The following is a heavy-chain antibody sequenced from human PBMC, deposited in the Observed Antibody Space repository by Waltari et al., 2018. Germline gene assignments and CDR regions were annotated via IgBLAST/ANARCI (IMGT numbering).Heavy chain of an antibody. CDR3: AKDRGTRITMIVVVITAVDY. D-gene: IGHD3-22*01. Sequence: EVQLLESGGGLVQPGGSLRLSCAASGFTFSSYAMSWVRQAPGKGLEWVSAISGSGGSTDYADSVKGRFTISGDNSKNTLYLQMNSLRAEDTAVYYCAKDRGTRITMIVVVITAVDYWGQGTLVTVSS. J-gene: IGHJ4*02. CDR1: GFTFSSYA. CDR2: ISGSGGST. V-gene: IGHV3-23*01.